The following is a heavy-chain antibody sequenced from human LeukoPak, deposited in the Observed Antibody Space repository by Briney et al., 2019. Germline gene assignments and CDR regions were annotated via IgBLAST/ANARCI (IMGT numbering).Heavy chain of an antibody. CDR2: IIPIFGTA. Sequence: GASVKVSCKASGGTFSSYAISWVRQAPGQGLEWMGGIIPIFGTANYAQKFQGRVTMTRDTSISTAYMELSRLRSDDTAVYYCARDLFDDFWSGSLGYWGQGTLVTVSS. CDR3: ARDLFDDFWSGSLGY. V-gene: IGHV1-69*05. J-gene: IGHJ4*02. D-gene: IGHD3-3*01. CDR1: GGTFSSYA.